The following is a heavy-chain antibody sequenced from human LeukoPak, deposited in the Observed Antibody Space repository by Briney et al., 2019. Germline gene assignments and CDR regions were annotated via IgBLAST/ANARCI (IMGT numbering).Heavy chain of an antibody. CDR3: ARVYCSGGSCRNWFDP. D-gene: IGHD2-15*01. V-gene: IGHV3-20*04. CDR2: IDRNGGSI. J-gene: IGHJ5*02. Sequence: GGSLRLSCAASGFTFHDYGMSWVRQAPGKGLEWVSGIDRNGGSIGYADSVKGRFTISRDNAKNSLYLQMNSLRAEDTAVYYCARVYCSGGSCRNWFDPWGQGTLVTVSS. CDR1: GFTFHDYG.